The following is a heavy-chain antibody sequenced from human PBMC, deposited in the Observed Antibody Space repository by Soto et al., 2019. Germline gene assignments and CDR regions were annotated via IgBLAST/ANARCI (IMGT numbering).Heavy chain of an antibody. J-gene: IGHJ6*02. CDR1: GFTFSSYA. Sequence: EVQLLESGGGLVQPGGSLRLSCAASGFTFSSYAMSWVRQAPGKGLEWVSAISGSGGSTYYADSVKGRFTISRDNSKNTLYLQMNSLRAEDTAVYYCAKDPGWLRNYYYGMDVWGQGTTVTVSS. CDR3: AKDPGWLRNYYYGMDV. CDR2: ISGSGGST. V-gene: IGHV3-23*01. D-gene: IGHD5-12*01.